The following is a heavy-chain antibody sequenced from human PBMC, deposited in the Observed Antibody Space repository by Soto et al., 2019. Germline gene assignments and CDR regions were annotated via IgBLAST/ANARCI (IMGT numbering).Heavy chain of an antibody. V-gene: IGHV3-15*07. CDR3: TTDAVYYYDTQDAFDI. D-gene: IGHD3-22*01. CDR2: IKSKTDGGTT. CDR1: GFTFINAW. J-gene: IGHJ3*02. Sequence: PGGSLRLSCAASGFTFINAWMNWVRQAPWKGLEWVGRIKSKTDGGTTDYAAPVKGRFTISRDDSKNTLYLQMNSLKTEDTAVYYCTTDAVYYYDTQDAFDIWGQGAMVTVSS.